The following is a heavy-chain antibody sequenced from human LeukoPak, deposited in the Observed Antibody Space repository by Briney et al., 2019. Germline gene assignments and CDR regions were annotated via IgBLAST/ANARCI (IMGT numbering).Heavy chain of an antibody. CDR2: IYYSGGT. J-gene: IGHJ4*02. CDR3: ARQHPRTPAPHSGYDIPYYFDY. CDR1: GGSISSYY. V-gene: IGHV4-59*08. D-gene: IGHD5-12*01. Sequence: SETLSLTCTVSGGSISSYYWSWIRQPPGKGLGWIGYIYYSGGTNYNPSLKSRVTISVDTSKNQFSLKLSSVTAADTAVYYCARQHPRTPAPHSGYDIPYYFDYWGQGTLVTVSS.